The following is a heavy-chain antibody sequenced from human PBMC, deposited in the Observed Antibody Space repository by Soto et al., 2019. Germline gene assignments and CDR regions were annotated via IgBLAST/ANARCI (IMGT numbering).Heavy chain of an antibody. D-gene: IGHD6-19*01. J-gene: IGHJ4*02. CDR1: GFTFSSYG. V-gene: IGHV3-30*18. CDR2: ISYDGSNK. Sequence: GGSLRLSCAASGFTFSSYGMYWVRQAPGKGLEWVAVISYDGSNKYYADSVKGRFTISRDNSKNTLYLQMNSLRAEDTAVYYCAKGPPGLASWYYFDYWGQGTLVTVSS. CDR3: AKGPPGLASWYYFDY.